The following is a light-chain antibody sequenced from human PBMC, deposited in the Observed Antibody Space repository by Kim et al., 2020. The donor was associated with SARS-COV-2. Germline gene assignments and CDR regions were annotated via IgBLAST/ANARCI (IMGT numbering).Light chain of an antibody. CDR3: QQYHNWPYT. CDR2: GAS. Sequence: SVSQGERATLSCRASQSVSSNLAWYQQKPGQAPRVLMFGASTRATGIPARLSGSGSGTEFTLTISSLQSEDFAVYYCQQYHNWPYTFGQGTKLEI. J-gene: IGKJ2*01. V-gene: IGKV3-15*01. CDR1: QSVSSN.